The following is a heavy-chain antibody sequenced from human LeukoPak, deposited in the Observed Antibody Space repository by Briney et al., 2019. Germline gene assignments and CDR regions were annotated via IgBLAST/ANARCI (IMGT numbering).Heavy chain of an antibody. CDR1: GGSISGYY. Sequence: SETLSLTCTVSGGSISGYYWSWIRQPPGKGLEWIGEINHSGSTNYNPSLKSRVTISVDTSKNQFSLKLSSVTAADTAVYYCARGLTTVPVYYYMDVWGKGTTVTVSS. CDR2: INHSGST. D-gene: IGHD4-17*01. J-gene: IGHJ6*03. V-gene: IGHV4-34*01. CDR3: ARGLTTVPVYYYMDV.